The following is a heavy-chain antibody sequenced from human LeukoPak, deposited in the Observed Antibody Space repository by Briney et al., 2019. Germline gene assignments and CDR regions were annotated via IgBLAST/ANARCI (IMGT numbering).Heavy chain of an antibody. CDR2: INHSGST. Sequence: SETLSLTCAVYGGSFSGYYWSWIRQPPGKGLEWIGEINHSGSTNYNPSLKSRVTISVDTSKNQFSLKLSSVTAADTAVYYCARAGGNFGVVTYNWFDPWGQGTLVTVSS. V-gene: IGHV4-34*01. D-gene: IGHD3-3*01. J-gene: IGHJ5*02. CDR3: ARAGGNFGVVTYNWFDP. CDR1: GGSFSGYY.